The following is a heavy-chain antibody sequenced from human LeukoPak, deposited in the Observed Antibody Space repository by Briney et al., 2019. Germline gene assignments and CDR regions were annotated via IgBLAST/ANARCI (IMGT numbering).Heavy chain of an antibody. V-gene: IGHV1-18*01. CDR3: ARDLSAADNRDYGDYELDY. Sequence: ASVKVSCKASGYTFTSYGISWVRQAPGQGLEWMGWISAYNGNTNYAQKLQGRVTMTTDASTSTAYMELRSLRSDDTAVYYCARDLSAADNRDYGDYELDYWGQGTLVTVSS. CDR1: GYTFTSYG. CDR2: ISAYNGNT. D-gene: IGHD4-17*01. J-gene: IGHJ4*02.